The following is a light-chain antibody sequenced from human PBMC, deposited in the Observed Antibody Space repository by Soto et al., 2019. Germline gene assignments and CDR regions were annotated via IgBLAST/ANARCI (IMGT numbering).Light chain of an antibody. J-gene: IGKJ3*01. V-gene: IGKV3-11*01. Sequence: EIVLTQSPATLSLSPGERATLSCRASQNINSYLAWYQQKPGQAPRLLIYATSNRATGIPARFSGSGSGTDFTLSISSLEPEDFAFYYCQQRSSWPFTFCPGTKVDIK. CDR2: ATS. CDR1: QNINSY. CDR3: QQRSSWPFT.